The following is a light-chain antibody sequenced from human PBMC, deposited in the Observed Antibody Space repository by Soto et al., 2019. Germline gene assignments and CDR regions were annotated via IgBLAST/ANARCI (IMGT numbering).Light chain of an antibody. Sequence: EIVLTQSPATLSLSPGERATLSCRSSQSVGDYLAWFQQKPGQAPRLLIYDTSNRAPGIPPGFSGSGYGTDFTLTISSLEPEDFAVYYCQQRRNWPRLTFGGGTKVEI. V-gene: IGKV3-11*01. CDR3: QQRRNWPRLT. CDR1: QSVGDY. J-gene: IGKJ4*01. CDR2: DTS.